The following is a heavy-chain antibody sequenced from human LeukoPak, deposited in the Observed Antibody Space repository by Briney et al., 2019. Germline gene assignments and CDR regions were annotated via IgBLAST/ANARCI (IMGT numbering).Heavy chain of an antibody. Sequence: GGSLRLSCAPPGDTFSSGGFNWVRQAPGKGLEWVSSIGPTVTDRYYAHSVRGGFSISRDNAKNSMYLQMDSLRDEDTDVYYCATETIGRPYWGQGTLLTV. J-gene: IGHJ4*02. V-gene: IGHV3-21*01. D-gene: IGHD1-14*01. CDR1: GDTFSSGG. CDR3: ATETIGRPY. CDR2: IGPTVTDR.